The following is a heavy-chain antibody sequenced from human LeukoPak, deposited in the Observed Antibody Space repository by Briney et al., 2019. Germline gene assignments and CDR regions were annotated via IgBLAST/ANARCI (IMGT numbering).Heavy chain of an antibody. D-gene: IGHD2-15*01. CDR1: GGSIYISNYF. CDR3: ARDLATPSTSCYSGRPTRSGGSCFKGEFDY. Sequence: SETLSLTCTVSGGSIYISNYFWAWIRQPPGKGLECIGSIYYSGSTYYNPSLKSRVTISVDTSKNQFSLKLSSVTAADTAVYYCARDLATPSTSCYSGRPTRSGGSCFKGEFDYWGQGTLVTVSS. J-gene: IGHJ4*02. CDR2: IYYSGST. V-gene: IGHV4-39*07.